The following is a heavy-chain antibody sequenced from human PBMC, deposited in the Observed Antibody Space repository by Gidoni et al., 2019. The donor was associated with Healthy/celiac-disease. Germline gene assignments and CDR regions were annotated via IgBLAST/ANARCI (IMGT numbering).Heavy chain of an antibody. D-gene: IGHD4-17*01. CDR3: ASSMTTVTTHYYYYGMDV. Sequence: QVQLVQSGAEVKKPGSSVKVSCKASGGTFSSYAISWVRQAPGQGLEWMGGIIPIFGTANYAQKFQGRVTITADESTSTAYMELSSLRSEDTAVYYCASSMTTVTTHYYYYGMDVWGQGTTVTVSS. J-gene: IGHJ6*02. V-gene: IGHV1-69*01. CDR2: IIPIFGTA. CDR1: GGTFSSYA.